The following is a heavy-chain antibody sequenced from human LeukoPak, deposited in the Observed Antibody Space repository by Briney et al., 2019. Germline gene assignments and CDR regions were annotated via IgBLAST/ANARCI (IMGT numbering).Heavy chain of an antibody. CDR3: AKDGSYRLTTVTYNDY. Sequence: GGSLRLSCAASGFTFSDYAMSWVRQAPGKGLEWVSAISGSGGSTYYADSVKGRFTISRDNSKNTLYLQMNSLRAEDTAVYYCAKDGSYRLTTVTYNDYWGQGTLVTVSS. J-gene: IGHJ4*02. D-gene: IGHD4-17*01. CDR2: ISGSGGST. CDR1: GFTFSDYA. V-gene: IGHV3-23*01.